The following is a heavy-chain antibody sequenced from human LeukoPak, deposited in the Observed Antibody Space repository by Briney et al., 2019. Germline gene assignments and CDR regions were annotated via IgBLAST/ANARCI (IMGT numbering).Heavy chain of an antibody. V-gene: IGHV3-30*18. J-gene: IGHJ6*02. Sequence: GGALRLSCAASGLTFSSYGMHWVGQARGKGLEGVAFRSYVRSNQYYADSLKGRFTISRDNSKNTLYLQRNSLRAEDTAVYYCAKEGDYYVMDVWGQGTTVTVSS. CDR1: GLTFSSYG. CDR3: AKEGDYYVMDV. CDR2: RSYVRSNQ.